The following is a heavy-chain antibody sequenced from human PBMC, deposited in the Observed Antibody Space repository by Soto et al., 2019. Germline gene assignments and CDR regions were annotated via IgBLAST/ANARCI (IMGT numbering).Heavy chain of an antibody. CDR3: ARLGHYYDSSGYYPTSYFDY. Sequence: LSLTCTVSGGSIRSSSYYWGWIRQPPGKGLEWIGSIYYSGSTYYNPSLKSRVTISVDTSKNQFSLKLSSVTAADTAVYYCARLGHYYDSSGYYPTSYFDYWGQGTLVTVSS. D-gene: IGHD3-22*01. CDR1: GGSIRSSSYY. V-gene: IGHV4-39*01. J-gene: IGHJ4*02. CDR2: IYYSGST.